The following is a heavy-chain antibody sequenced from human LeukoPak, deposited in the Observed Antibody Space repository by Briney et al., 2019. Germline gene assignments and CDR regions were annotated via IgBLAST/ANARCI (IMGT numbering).Heavy chain of an antibody. Sequence: SETLSLTCSVSSGSISNFHWSWIRQPPGKELECIGFIYYRGSTYYNPSLKSRVTISVDTSKNQFSLKLTSVTAADTAVYYCARGWGPAYCGGDCHRHFDYWGQGTLVTVSS. CDR2: IYYRGST. J-gene: IGHJ4*02. CDR1: SGSISNFH. D-gene: IGHD2-21*02. V-gene: IGHV4-59*12. CDR3: ARGWGPAYCGGDCHRHFDY.